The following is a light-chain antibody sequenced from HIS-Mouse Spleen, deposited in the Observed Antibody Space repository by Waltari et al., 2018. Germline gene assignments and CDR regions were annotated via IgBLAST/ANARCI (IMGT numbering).Light chain of an antibody. J-gene: IGLJ1*01. Sequence: QSALTQPRSVSGSPGQSVTISCTGTSSDVGGSNSVSWYQQQPGKAPKLMIYDVSKRPSGVPDRFSGSKSGNTASLTISGLQAEDEADYYCCSYAGSYTYVFGTGTKVTVL. CDR1: SSDVGGSNS. CDR3: CSYAGSYTYV. V-gene: IGLV2-11*01. CDR2: DVS.